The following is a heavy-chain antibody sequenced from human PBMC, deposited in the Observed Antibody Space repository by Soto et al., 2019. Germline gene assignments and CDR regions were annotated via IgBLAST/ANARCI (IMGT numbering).Heavy chain of an antibody. V-gene: IGHV3-48*02. CDR3: AGDRPFCGSDSRLGGPVMPYYVDH. J-gene: IGHJ4*02. CDR2: ISSSSRTI. Sequence: EVQLVESGGTLVQPGGSLRLSCAASGFTFSSYTMNWVRQAPGKGLEWISYISSSSRTINYADSVRGRFTVSRDNAKDTLFLQMTSLRHEDTGLDFCAGDRPFCGSDSRLGGPVMPYYVDHVGQGTLVTVSS. CDR1: GFTFSSYT. D-gene: IGHD2-21*02.